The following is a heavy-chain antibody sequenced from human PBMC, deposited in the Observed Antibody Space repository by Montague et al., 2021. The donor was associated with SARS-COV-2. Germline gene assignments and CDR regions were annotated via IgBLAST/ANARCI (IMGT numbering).Heavy chain of an antibody. CDR1: GLSVTTSGLC. Sequence: PALVKPTQTLTLTCTLSGLSVTTSGLCVGWIRQPPGKALEWLALIDWDDDKYYSTSLKTRLTISKDTSKNQVVLTMTNMDPVDTATYYCARTGYIGILYYYCGMDVWGQGTTVTVSS. CDR2: IDWDDDK. CDR3: ARTGYIGILYYYCGMDV. D-gene: IGHD5-12*01. V-gene: IGHV2-70*01. J-gene: IGHJ6*02.